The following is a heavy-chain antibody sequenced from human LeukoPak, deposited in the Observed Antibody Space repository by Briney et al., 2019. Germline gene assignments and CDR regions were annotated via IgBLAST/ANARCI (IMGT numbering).Heavy chain of an antibody. CDR3: ARVGARLGAFDI. CDR2: INRDGSRT. V-gene: IGHV3-74*01. J-gene: IGHJ3*02. D-gene: IGHD6-25*01. CDR1: GFTFDDYG. Sequence: GGSLRLSCAASGFTFDDYGMSWVRHAPGEGLVWVSRINRDGSRTAYADSVKGRFTISRDNAKNTLYLQMNSLRAEDTAVYYCARVGARLGAFDIWGQGTMVTVSS.